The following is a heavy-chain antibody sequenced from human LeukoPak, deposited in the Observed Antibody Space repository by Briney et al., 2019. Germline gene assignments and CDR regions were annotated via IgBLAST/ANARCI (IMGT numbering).Heavy chain of an antibody. CDR2: IIPIFGTA. V-gene: IGHV1-69*13. J-gene: IGHJ6*02. D-gene: IGHD3-3*01. CDR1: GGTFSSYA. Sequence: ASVKVSCKASGGTFSSYAISWVRQAPGQGLEWMGGIIPIFGTANYAQKFQGRVTITADESTSTAYMELNSLRSEDTAVYYCAMGIRFLEWLPMDVWGQGTTVTVSS. CDR3: AMGIRFLEWLPMDV.